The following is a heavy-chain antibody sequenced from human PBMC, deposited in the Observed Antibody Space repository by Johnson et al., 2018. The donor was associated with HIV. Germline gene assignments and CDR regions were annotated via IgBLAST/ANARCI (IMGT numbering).Heavy chain of an antibody. CDR2: ISYDEIDK. CDR3: ARGSQEMVTIWNAFDI. V-gene: IGHV3-30*03. Sequence: SGFTFSSYAMHWVRQATGKGLEWVAVISYDEIDKYYADSVTGRFTVSRDNSKNTLYLQMNSLRGEDTAVYYCARGSQEMVTIWNAFDIWGQGTMVTVSS. CDR1: GFTFSSYA. D-gene: IGHD5-24*01. J-gene: IGHJ3*02.